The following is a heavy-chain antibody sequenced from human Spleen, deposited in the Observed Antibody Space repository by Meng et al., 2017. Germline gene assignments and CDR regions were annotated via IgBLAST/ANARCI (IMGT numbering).Heavy chain of an antibody. D-gene: IGHD3-10*01. CDR2: ISAYNGNT. J-gene: IGHJ3*02. V-gene: IGHV1-18*01. Sequence: ASVKVSCKASGYTFTIYGITWVRQAPGQGLEWMGWISAYNGNTNYAQNLQGRLTMTTDTSTSTAYMELRSLRSDETAVYYCARPKYYYGSGSYLSADDAFDIWGQGTMVT. CDR3: ARPKYYYGSGSYLSADDAFDI. CDR1: GYTFTIYG.